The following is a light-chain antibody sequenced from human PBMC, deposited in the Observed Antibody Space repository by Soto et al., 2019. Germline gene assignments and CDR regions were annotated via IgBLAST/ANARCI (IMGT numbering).Light chain of an antibody. J-gene: IGLJ3*02. CDR2: EVS. Sequence: QSDLTQPASVSGSPGPSLTISVTGTSSDVGGYNYVSWYQQHPGKAPKRLIYEVSNRPSGVANCFSVYKSGTTASLTISGXXXXXEADYYCSSYTSSTTVFGGGTML. CDR3: SSYTSSTTV. CDR1: SSDVGGYNY. V-gene: IGLV2-14*01.